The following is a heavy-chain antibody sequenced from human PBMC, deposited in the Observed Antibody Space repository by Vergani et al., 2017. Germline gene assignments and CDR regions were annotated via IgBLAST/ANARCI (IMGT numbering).Heavy chain of an antibody. CDR2: ISAYNGNT. D-gene: IGHD5-18*01. CDR1: GYTFTSYG. V-gene: IGHV1-18*01. CDR3: ARALKALYSYGYWFDY. J-gene: IGHJ4*02. Sequence: QVQLVQSGAEVKKPGASVTVSCKASGYTFTSYGISWVRQAPGQGLEWMGWISAYNGNTNDAQKLQGRVTMTTDTSTSTAYMELRSLRSDDTAVYYCARALKALYSYGYWFDYWGQGTLVTVSS.